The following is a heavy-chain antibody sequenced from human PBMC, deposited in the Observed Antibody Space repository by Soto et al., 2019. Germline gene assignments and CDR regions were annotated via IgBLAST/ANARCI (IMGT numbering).Heavy chain of an antibody. V-gene: IGHV4-34*01. D-gene: IGHD6-6*01. J-gene: IGHJ5*02. CDR2: INHSGST. CDR3: AARRAARKNWFDP. CDR1: GGSFIGYY. Sequence: PSEALSLTCAVYGGSFIGYYWSWIRQPPGKGLEWIGEINHSGSTNYNPSLKSRVTISVDTSKNQFSLKLSSVTAADTAVYYCAARRAARKNWFDPWGQGTLVTVSS.